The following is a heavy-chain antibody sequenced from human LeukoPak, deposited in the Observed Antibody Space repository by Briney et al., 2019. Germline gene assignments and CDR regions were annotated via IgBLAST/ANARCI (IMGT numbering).Heavy chain of an antibody. Sequence: MASETLSLTCTVSGGSISSYYWSWIRQPPGEGLEWIGYIYYSGSTNYNPSLKSRVTISVDTSKNQFSLKLSSVTAADTAVYYCARVTKTQSAYYYDSSGYYPAAFDIWGQGTMVTVSS. J-gene: IGHJ3*02. V-gene: IGHV4-59*01. CDR1: GGSISSYY. CDR3: ARVTKTQSAYYYDSSGYYPAAFDI. CDR2: IYYSGST. D-gene: IGHD3-22*01.